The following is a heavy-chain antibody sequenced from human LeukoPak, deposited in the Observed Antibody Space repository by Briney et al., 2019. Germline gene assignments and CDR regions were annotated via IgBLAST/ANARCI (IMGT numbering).Heavy chain of an antibody. Sequence: SETLSLTCTVSGGSISSYYWRWLRQPAGKGLEWIGRIYTSGSTNYNPSLTSRVTMSVDTSKNQSSLTLSSVTAADTAGYYCARDPGSSSYYDSSGYLGGDYWGQGTLVTVSS. D-gene: IGHD3-22*01. CDR3: ARDPGSSSYYDSSGYLGGDY. V-gene: IGHV4-4*07. J-gene: IGHJ4*02. CDR2: IYTSGST. CDR1: GGSISSYY.